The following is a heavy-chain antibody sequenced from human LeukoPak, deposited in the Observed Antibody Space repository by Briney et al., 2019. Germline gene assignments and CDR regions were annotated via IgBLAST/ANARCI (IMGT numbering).Heavy chain of an antibody. CDR2: INTNTGNP. CDR3: ARGSSGWFINWFDP. Sequence: ASVKVSCKASGYTFTNYAMNWVRQAPGQGLEWMGWINTNTGNPTYAQGFTRRFVFSLDTSVSTAYLQISSLKAEDTAVYYCARGSSGWFINWFDPWGQGTLVTASS. J-gene: IGHJ5*02. D-gene: IGHD6-19*01. CDR1: GYTFTNYA. V-gene: IGHV7-4-1*02.